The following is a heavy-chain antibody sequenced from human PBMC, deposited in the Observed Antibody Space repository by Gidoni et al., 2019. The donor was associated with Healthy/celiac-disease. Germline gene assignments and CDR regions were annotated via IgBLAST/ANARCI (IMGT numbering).Heavy chain of an antibody. Sequence: EVQLVQSGAEVKKPGESLKISCKGSGYSFTSSWIGWVRQMPGKGLEWMGIIYPGDSDTRYSPSIQGQVTISADKSISTAYLQWSSLKASDTAMYYCARQRFLHYYDSSGHDAFDIWGQGTMVTVSS. D-gene: IGHD3-22*01. CDR3: ARQRFLHYYDSSGHDAFDI. V-gene: IGHV5-51*01. CDR1: GYSFTSSW. J-gene: IGHJ3*02. CDR2: IYPGDSDT.